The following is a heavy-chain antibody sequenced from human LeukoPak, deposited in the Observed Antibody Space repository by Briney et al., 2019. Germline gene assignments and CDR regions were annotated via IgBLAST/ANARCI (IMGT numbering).Heavy chain of an antibody. V-gene: IGHV3-30*02. J-gene: IGHJ4*02. CDR2: IRYDGTNK. CDR1: GFTFSSYG. Sequence: PGGSLRLSCAASGFTFSSYGMHWVRQAPGKGLEWVAFIRYDGTNKYYADSVKGRFTISRDNSKNTLYLQMNSLRAEDTAVYYCAKIGAVAGHFDYWGQGTLVTASS. D-gene: IGHD6-19*01. CDR3: AKIGAVAGHFDY.